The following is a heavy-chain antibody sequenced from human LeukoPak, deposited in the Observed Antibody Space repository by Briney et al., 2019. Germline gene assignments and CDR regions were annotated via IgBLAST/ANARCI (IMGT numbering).Heavy chain of an antibody. D-gene: IGHD4-17*01. CDR2: ISSSGSTI. CDR1: GFTFSDYY. J-gene: IGHJ5*02. CDR3: ARHGDGDYDWFDP. Sequence: KSGGSLRLSCAASGFTFSDYYMSWIRQAPGRGLEWVSYISSSGSTIYYADSVKGRFTISRDNAKNSLYLQMNSLRAEDTAVYYCARHGDGDYDWFDPWGQGTLVTVSS. V-gene: IGHV3-11*01.